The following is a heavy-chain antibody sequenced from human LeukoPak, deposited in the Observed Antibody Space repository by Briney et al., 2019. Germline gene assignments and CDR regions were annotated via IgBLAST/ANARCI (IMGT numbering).Heavy chain of an antibody. D-gene: IGHD2-2*01. V-gene: IGHV1-18*01. J-gene: IGHJ4*02. Sequence: GASVKVSCKASGYTFTSYGISWVRQAPGQGLEWMGWISAYNGNTNYAQKLQGRVTMTTDTSTSTAYMELRSLRSDDTAVYYCALGYCSSTSCYPDYWGQGTLVTVSS. CDR1: GYTFTSYG. CDR3: ALGYCSSTSCYPDY. CDR2: ISAYNGNT.